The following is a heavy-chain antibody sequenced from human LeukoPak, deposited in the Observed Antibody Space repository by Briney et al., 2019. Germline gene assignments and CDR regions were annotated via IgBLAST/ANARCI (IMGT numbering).Heavy chain of an antibody. Sequence: ASVKVSCKASGYTFTGYYMHWVRQAPGQGLEWMGWINPNSGGTNYAQKFQGRVTMTRDTSISTAYMELSRLRSEDTAVYYCARDTQYSSSWYSREDFDYWGQGTLVTVSS. V-gene: IGHV1-2*02. CDR1: GYTFTGYY. CDR2: INPNSGGT. J-gene: IGHJ4*02. D-gene: IGHD6-13*01. CDR3: ARDTQYSSSWYSREDFDY.